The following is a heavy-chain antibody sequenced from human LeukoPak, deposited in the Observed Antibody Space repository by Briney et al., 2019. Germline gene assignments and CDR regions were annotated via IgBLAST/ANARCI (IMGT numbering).Heavy chain of an antibody. V-gene: IGHV3-23*01. CDR1: GFSLSDYA. J-gene: IGHJ1*01. CDR2: FSGGGGNT. Sequence: PGGSLRLSCVGFGFSLSDYAMSWVRQAPGKGLEWVSAFSGGGGNTDYADSVKGRFIISRDKSKNTLDLQMNSLRVEDTAIYYCATDSSSSSWYSTDVEYFQHWGQGTLVTVSS. CDR3: ATDSSSSSWYSTDVEYFQH. D-gene: IGHD6-13*01.